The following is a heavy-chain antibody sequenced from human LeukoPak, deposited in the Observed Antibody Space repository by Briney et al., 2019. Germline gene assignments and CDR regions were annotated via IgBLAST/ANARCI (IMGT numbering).Heavy chain of an antibody. V-gene: IGHV3-11*01. CDR3: ARDLGCSSGGSCDNYYYYGMDV. CDR2: ISSSGSTI. Sequence: GGSLRLSCAASGFTFSDYYMSWIRQAPGKGLEWVSYISSSGSTIYYADSVKGRFTISRDNAKNSLYLQMNSLRAEDTAVYYCARDLGCSSGGSCDNYYYYGMDVWGQGTTVTVSS. J-gene: IGHJ6*02. D-gene: IGHD2-15*01. CDR1: GFTFSDYY.